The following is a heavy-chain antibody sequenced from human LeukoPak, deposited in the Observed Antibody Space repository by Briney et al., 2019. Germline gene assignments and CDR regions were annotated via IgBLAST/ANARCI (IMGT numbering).Heavy chain of an antibody. D-gene: IGHD4-23*01. CDR3: ARVLLVTPVAAFDV. CDR2: IDHSGST. J-gene: IGHJ3*01. Sequence: PSETLSLTCAVYGGAFSSYYWSWIRQPPGKGLEWIGQIDHSGSTNFNPSLKSRVTMSVDTTKKRVSLNLNSVTAADTAVYYCARVLLVTPVAAFDVWGQGTMVAASS. CDR1: GGAFSSYY. V-gene: IGHV4-34*01.